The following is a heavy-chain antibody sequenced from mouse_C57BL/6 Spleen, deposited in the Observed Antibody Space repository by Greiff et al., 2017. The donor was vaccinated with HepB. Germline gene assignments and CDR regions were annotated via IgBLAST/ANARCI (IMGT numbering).Heavy chain of an antibody. D-gene: IGHD2-4*01. CDR1: GYTFTDYN. CDR3: ARRAFYDYDAAWFAY. CDR2: INPNNGGT. Sequence: EVQLQQSGPELVKPGASVKISCKASGYTFTDYNMDWVKQSHGKSLEWIGDINPNNGGTIYNQKFKGKATLTVDKSSSTTYMQLRSLTSEDTAVYDCARRAFYDYDAAWFAYWGQGTLVTVSA. V-gene: IGHV1-18*01. J-gene: IGHJ3*01.